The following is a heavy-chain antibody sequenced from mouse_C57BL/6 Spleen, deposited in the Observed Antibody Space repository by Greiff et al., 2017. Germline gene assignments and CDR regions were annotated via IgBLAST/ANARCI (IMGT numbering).Heavy chain of an antibody. J-gene: IGHJ4*01. CDR2: ISSGSSTI. V-gene: IGHV5-17*01. CDR1: GFTFSDYG. CDR3: ARGYYGPYYAMDY. D-gene: IGHD1-2*01. Sequence: EVHLVESGGGLVKPGGSLKLSCAASGFTFSDYGMHWVRQAPEKGLEWVAYISSGSSTIYYADTVKGRFTISRDNAKNTLFMQMTSLRSEDTAMCYCARGYYGPYYAMDYWGQGTSVTVSS.